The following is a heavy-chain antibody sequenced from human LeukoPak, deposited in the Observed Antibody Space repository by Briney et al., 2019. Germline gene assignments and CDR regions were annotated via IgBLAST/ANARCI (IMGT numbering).Heavy chain of an antibody. CDR2: IYYSGST. CDR1: GDSISNYY. D-gene: IGHD3-10*01. Sequence: PSETLSLTCTVSGDSISNYYWSWIRQPPGKGLEWIGYIYYSGSTKYNPSLKSRVIISVDTSKNQFSLKLNSVTSADTAVYYCARVHYYGSGLSSYFDYWGQGTLVTVSS. V-gene: IGHV4-59*01. J-gene: IGHJ4*02. CDR3: ARVHYYGSGLSSYFDY.